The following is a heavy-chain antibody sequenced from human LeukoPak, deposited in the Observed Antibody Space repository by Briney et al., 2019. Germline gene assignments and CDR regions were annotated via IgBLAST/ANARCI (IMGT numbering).Heavy chain of an antibody. CDR1: GFTFSSYA. CDR2: ISGSGGST. CDR3: LGRVSPMTS. V-gene: IGHV3-23*01. J-gene: IGHJ4*02. Sequence: GGSLRLSCAASGFTFSSYAMSWVRQAPGEGLEWVSVISGSGGSTYYADSVKGRFTISRDNSKNTLYLQMNSLRAEDTAVYYCLGRVSPMTSGGQGTLVTVSS. D-gene: IGHD3-16*01.